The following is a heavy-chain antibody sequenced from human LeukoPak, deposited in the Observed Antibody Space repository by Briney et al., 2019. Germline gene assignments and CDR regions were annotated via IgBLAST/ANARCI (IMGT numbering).Heavy chain of an antibody. CDR2: IYYSGTT. CDR1: GGSIGSSAYY. J-gene: IGHJ5*02. V-gene: IGHV4-39*07. Sequence: SETLSLTCTVSGGSIGSSAYYWGWIRQAPGKGLEWIGSIYYSGTTYYNPSLQSRVTISVDTSRNQFSLKLGSVTAADTALYYCASILTGYHNWFDPWGQGTLVTVSS. CDR3: ASILTGYHNWFDP. D-gene: IGHD3-9*01.